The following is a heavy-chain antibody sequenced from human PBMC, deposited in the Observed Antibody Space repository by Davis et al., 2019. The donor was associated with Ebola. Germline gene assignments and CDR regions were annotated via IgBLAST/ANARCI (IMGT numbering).Heavy chain of an antibody. CDR3: ARALDIVVVPAATVPGY. CDR2: INPSGGST. Sequence: ASVKVSCKASGGTFSSYAISWVRQAPGQGLEWMGIINPSGGSTSYAQKFQGRVTMTRDTSTSTVYMELSSLRSEDTAVYYCARALDIVVVPAATVPGYWGQGTLVTVSS. V-gene: IGHV1-46*01. J-gene: IGHJ4*02. D-gene: IGHD2-2*03. CDR1: GGTFSSYA.